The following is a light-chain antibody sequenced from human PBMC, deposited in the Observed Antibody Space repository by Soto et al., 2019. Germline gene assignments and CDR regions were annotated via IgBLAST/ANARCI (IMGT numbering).Light chain of an antibody. J-gene: IGKJ5*01. V-gene: IGKV3-11*01. Sequence: EIVLTQSPATLSLSPGERATLSCRASQSVSSYLAWYQQKPGQAPRLLIYDASNRATGIPARFSGSGSGTAFTLTISILEPEDFAFYYCQQRSNWPPITFGQGTRLEIK. CDR3: QQRSNWPPIT. CDR1: QSVSSY. CDR2: DAS.